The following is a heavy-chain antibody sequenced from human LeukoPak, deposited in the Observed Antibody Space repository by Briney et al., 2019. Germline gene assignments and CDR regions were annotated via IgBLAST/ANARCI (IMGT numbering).Heavy chain of an antibody. CDR3: AKFLSPVL. D-gene: IGHD3-16*02. CDR2: ISDETTT. Sequence: GGSLRLSCAASGFSISNYWMHWVRQAPGKGLMWVSRISDETTTYYADSVKGRFTISRDNAKNMVYLQMNSLRAEDTAVYYCAKFLSPVLWGQGTLVTVSS. V-gene: IGHV3-74*01. CDR1: GFSISNYW. J-gene: IGHJ4*02.